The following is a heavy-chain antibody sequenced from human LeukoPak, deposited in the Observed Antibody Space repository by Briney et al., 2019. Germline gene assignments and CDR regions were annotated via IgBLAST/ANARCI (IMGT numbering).Heavy chain of an antibody. D-gene: IGHD3-3*01. CDR1: GFTFSDYY. J-gene: IGHJ4*02. Sequence: GGSLRLSCAASGFTFSDYYMSWIRQAPGKGLEWVSYISSSGSTIYYADSVKGRFTISRDNAKNSLYLQMNSLRAEDTAVYYCARVGIPGGYDFWSGYRNYFDYWGQGTLVTVSS. V-gene: IGHV3-11*01. CDR2: ISSSGSTI. CDR3: ARVGIPGGYDFWSGYRNYFDY.